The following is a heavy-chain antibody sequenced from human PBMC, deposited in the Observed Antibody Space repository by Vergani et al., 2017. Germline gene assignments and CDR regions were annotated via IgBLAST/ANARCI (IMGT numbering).Heavy chain of an antibody. V-gene: IGHV3-72*01. CDR3: ARRYCSGGSCYSSFDY. CDR1: GFTFSDHY. D-gene: IGHD2-15*01. J-gene: IGHJ4*02. Sequence: EVQLVESGGGLVQPGGSLRLSCAASGFTFSDHYMNWVRQAHGKGLEWVGRTRNKTNSYTTEYAASVKGRFTISRDDSKNSLYLQMNSLKTEDTAVYYCARRYCSGGSCYSSFDYWGQGTLVTVSS. CDR2: TRNKTNSYTT.